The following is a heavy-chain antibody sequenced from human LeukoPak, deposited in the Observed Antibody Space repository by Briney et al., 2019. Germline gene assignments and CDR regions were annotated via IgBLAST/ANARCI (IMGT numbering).Heavy chain of an antibody. V-gene: IGHV4-34*01. Sequence: RASETLSLTCAVYGGSFSGYYWSWIRQPPGKGLEWIGEINHSGSTNYNPSLKSRVTISVDTSKNQFSLKLSSVTAADTAVYYCARGGLASYYYYYYMDVWGKGTTVTVSS. CDR1: GGSFSGYY. D-gene: IGHD3-3*02. J-gene: IGHJ6*03. CDR3: ARGGLASYYYYYYMDV. CDR2: INHSGST.